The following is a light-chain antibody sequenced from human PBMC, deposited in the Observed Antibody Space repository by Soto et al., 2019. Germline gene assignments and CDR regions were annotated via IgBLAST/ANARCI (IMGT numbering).Light chain of an antibody. CDR1: SSDVGGYNY. J-gene: IGLJ2*01. Sequence: QSALTQAASVSGSPGQSITISCTGTSSDVGGYNYVSWYQQHPGKAPKLIIYDVSSRPSGVSNRFSGSKSGNTASLTISGLQVEDEADYYCSSYTSSSKGVFGGGTKLSVL. CDR2: DVS. CDR3: SSYTSSSKGV. V-gene: IGLV2-14*01.